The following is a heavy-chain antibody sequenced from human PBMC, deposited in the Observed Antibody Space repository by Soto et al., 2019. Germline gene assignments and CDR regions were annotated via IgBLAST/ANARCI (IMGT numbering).Heavy chain of an antibody. J-gene: IGHJ6*02. CDR1: GFTFISYG. CDR2: ISYDGSNK. V-gene: IGHV3-30*18. D-gene: IGHD3-3*01. Sequence: GGSLRHSCAASGFTFISYGMHWVRQAPGKGLEWVAVISYDGSNKYYADSVKGRFTISRDNSKNTLYLQMNSLRAEDTAVYYCAKDITDRRNYYYYYGMDVWGQGTTVTVSS. CDR3: AKDITDRRNYYYYYGMDV.